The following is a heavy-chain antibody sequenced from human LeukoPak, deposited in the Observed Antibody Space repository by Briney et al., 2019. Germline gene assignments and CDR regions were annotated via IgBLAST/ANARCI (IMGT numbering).Heavy chain of an antibody. CDR1: GVPFSSYG. D-gene: IGHD3-22*01. J-gene: IGHJ4*02. Sequence: GGSLRLSCAASGVPFSSYGMHWVGQAPGKGLEWVAVIWYDGSNKYYADSVKGRFPISRDNSKNTMYLQMNSLRAEDTAVYYCARDGKYYDSSGYSAPTIDYWGQGTLVTVSS. V-gene: IGHV3-33*01. CDR2: IWYDGSNK. CDR3: ARDGKYYDSSGYSAPTIDY.